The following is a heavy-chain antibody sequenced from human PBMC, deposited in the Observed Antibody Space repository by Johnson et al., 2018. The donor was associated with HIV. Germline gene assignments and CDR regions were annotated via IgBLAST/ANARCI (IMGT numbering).Heavy chain of an antibody. J-gene: IGHJ3*02. Sequence: MQLVESGGGLLQPGGSLRLSCAASGYSFDSHAMNWVRQAPGKGLEWVANIKQDGSERYYVDSVKGRFTISRDNAKNSLYLQTNSLRAEDTAVYYCALEAVRSTDAFDIWGQGTMVIVSS. D-gene: IGHD3-10*01. V-gene: IGHV3-7*03. CDR3: ALEAVRSTDAFDI. CDR2: IKQDGSER. CDR1: GYSFDSHA.